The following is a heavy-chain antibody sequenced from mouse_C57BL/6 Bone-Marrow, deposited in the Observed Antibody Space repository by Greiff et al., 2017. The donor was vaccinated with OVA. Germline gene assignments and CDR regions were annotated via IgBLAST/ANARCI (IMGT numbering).Heavy chain of an antibody. V-gene: IGHV1-26*01. J-gene: IGHJ3*01. CDR1: GYTFTDYY. CDR3: ARPSIYYYVNFAY. CDR2: INPNKGGR. Sequence: EVQLQQSGPELVKPGASVKISCKASGYTFTDYYMNWVKQSHGKSLEWIGDINPNKGGRRDNQKFKGKATLTVDKSSSTAYMELRSLTSEDSAVYYCARPSIYYYVNFAYWGQGTLVTVSA. D-gene: IGHD1-1*01.